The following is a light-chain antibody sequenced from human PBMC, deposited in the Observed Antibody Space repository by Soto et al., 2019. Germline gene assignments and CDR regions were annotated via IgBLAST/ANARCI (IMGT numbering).Light chain of an antibody. V-gene: IGKV3-20*01. CDR3: QQYSSTFWT. Sequence: EIVLTQSPGTLSLSPGERTTLSCRASQSISSSYLAWYQQKPGQAPRLLVYGASSRATGIPDRFSGSGSGTDFTLTISRLEPEDFALYYCQQYSSTFWTLGQGNKVEIK. J-gene: IGKJ1*01. CDR2: GAS. CDR1: QSISSSY.